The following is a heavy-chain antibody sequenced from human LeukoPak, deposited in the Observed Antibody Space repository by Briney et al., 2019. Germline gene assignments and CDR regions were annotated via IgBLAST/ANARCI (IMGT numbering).Heavy chain of an antibody. CDR3: ARHFRSVVVPAATKRYNWFDP. D-gene: IGHD2-2*01. V-gene: IGHV4-34*01. CDR1: GGSFSGYY. CDR2: INHSGST. Sequence: SETLSLTCAVYGGSFSGYYWSWIRQPPGKGLEWIGEINHSGSTNYNPSLKSRVTISVDTSKNQFSLKLSSVTAADTAVYCCARHFRSVVVPAATKRYNWFDPWGQGTLVTVSS. J-gene: IGHJ5*02.